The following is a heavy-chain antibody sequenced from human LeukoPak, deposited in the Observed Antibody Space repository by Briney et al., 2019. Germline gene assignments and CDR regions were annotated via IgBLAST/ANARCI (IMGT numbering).Heavy chain of an antibody. CDR2: IYSSGST. D-gene: IGHD3-10*01. V-gene: IGHV4-4*07. J-gene: IGHJ6*03. Sequence: PSETLSLTCTVSGGSISSYYWSWIRQPAGRGLEWIRRIYSSGSTNYNPSLKSRVTMSVDTSKNQFSLKLSSVTAADTAVYYCARDKEGIWFGELSDYYYMDVWGKGTTVTVSS. CDR3: ARDKEGIWFGELSDYYYMDV. CDR1: GGSISSYY.